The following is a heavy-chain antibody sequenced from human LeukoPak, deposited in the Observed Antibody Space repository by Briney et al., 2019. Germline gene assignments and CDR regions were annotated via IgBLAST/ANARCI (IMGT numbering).Heavy chain of an antibody. Sequence: GSLRLSCEASGFIFNTYWIHWVRQAPGKGLEWVSSISSSSSYIYYADSVKGRFAISRDNSKNTLYLQMSNLRAGDTAVYYCAKVGATGGHFDYWGQGILVTVSS. CDR2: ISSSSSYI. J-gene: IGHJ4*02. V-gene: IGHV3-21*04. CDR1: GFIFNTYW. D-gene: IGHD1-26*01. CDR3: AKVGATGGHFDY.